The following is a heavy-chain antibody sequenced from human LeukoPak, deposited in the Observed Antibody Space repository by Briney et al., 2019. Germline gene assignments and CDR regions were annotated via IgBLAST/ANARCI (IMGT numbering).Heavy chain of an antibody. J-gene: IGHJ4*02. CDR3: ARDGIAVAGTRLEY. Sequence: ASVKVSCKASGYTFTSYGISWVRQAPGQGLEWMGWISGYNGNTNYAQKLQGRVTMTTDTSTSTASMELRSLRSDDTAVFYCARDGIAVAGTRLEYWGQVTLVTVSS. V-gene: IGHV1-18*01. CDR2: ISGYNGNT. CDR1: GYTFTSYG. D-gene: IGHD6-19*01.